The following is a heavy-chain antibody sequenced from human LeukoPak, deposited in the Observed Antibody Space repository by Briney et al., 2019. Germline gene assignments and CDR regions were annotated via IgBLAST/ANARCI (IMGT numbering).Heavy chain of an antibody. CDR2: IIPIFGTA. CDR3: ARGKGITMVRGVIIRSPPFWFDP. D-gene: IGHD3-10*01. J-gene: IGHJ5*02. Sequence: SVKVSCKASGGTFSSYAISWVRQAPGQGLEWMGGIIPIFGTANYAQKFQGRVTITADESTSTAYMELSSLRSEDTAVYYCARGKGITMVRGVIIRSPPFWFDPWGQGTLVTVSS. CDR1: GGTFSSYA. V-gene: IGHV1-69*13.